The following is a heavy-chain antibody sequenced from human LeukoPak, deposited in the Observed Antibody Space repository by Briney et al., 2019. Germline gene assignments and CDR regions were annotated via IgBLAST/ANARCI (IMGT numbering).Heavy chain of an antibody. V-gene: IGHV4-4*07. J-gene: IGHJ6*04. CDR1: GGSISSYY. CDR3: ARDVPHLPAGKYYYYGMDV. D-gene: IGHD2-2*01. CDR2: IYTSGST. Sequence: SETLSLTCAVSGGSISSYYWSWIRQPAGKGLEWIGRIYTSGSTKYNPSLESRVTMSVDTSKNQFSLKLSSVAAADTAVYYCARDVPHLPAGKYYYYGMDVWGEGTTVTVSS.